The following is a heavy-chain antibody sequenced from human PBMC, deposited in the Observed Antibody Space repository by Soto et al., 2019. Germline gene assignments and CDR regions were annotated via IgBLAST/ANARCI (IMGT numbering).Heavy chain of an antibody. D-gene: IGHD3-10*01. Sequence: GGSLRLSCLASGFTFSDDAMTWVRHVPGRGLEWVASLDGAGGSTYYADSVRGRFTISRDNSQNTLFLQMKTLTLDDTAIYYCAAPRDEYGSGVSWFTYGMDIWGQGTTVTVSS. CDR3: AAPRDEYGSGVSWFTYGMDI. CDR1: GFTFSDDA. CDR2: LDGAGGST. V-gene: IGHV3-23*01. J-gene: IGHJ6*02.